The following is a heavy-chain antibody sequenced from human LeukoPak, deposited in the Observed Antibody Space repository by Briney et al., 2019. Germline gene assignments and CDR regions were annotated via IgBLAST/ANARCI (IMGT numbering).Heavy chain of an antibody. J-gene: IGHJ3*02. Sequence: GGSLRLSCAASGFTFSSYSMNWVRQAPGKGLEWVSYISSSSSTIHYADSVKGRFTISRDNAKNSLYLQMNSLRDEDTAVYYCARVEYCGGDCYPDAFDIWGQGTMVTVSS. CDR3: ARVEYCGGDCYPDAFDI. V-gene: IGHV3-48*02. D-gene: IGHD2-21*02. CDR2: ISSSSSTI. CDR1: GFTFSSYS.